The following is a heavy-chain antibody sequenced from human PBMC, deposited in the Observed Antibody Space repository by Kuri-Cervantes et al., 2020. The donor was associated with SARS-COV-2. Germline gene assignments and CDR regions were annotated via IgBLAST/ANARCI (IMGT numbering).Heavy chain of an antibody. J-gene: IGHJ6*02. Sequence: SETLSLTCTVSGGSISSYYWSWIRQPPGKGLEWIGYIYYSGSTNYNPSLKSRVTISVDTSKNQFSLKLSSVTAADTAVYYCASEGSGWYGEDYYYYGMDVWGQGTTVTVSS. CDR3: ASEGSGWYGEDYYYYGMDV. D-gene: IGHD6-19*01. CDR2: IYYSGST. CDR1: GGSISSYY. V-gene: IGHV4-59*01.